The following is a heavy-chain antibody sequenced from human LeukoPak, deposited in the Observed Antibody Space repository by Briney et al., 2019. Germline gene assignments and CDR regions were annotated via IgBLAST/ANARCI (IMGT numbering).Heavy chain of an antibody. CDR3: ARVGHYYDSSGYYYDY. J-gene: IGHJ4*02. Sequence: SETLSLTCTVSGGSISSGGYYWSWIRQHPGKGLEWIGYIYYSGSTYYNPSLKSRVTISVDTSKNQFSLKLSSVTAADTAVYYCARVGHYYDSSGYYYDYWGQGTLVTVSS. D-gene: IGHD3-22*01. V-gene: IGHV4-31*03. CDR1: GGSISSGGYY. CDR2: IYYSGST.